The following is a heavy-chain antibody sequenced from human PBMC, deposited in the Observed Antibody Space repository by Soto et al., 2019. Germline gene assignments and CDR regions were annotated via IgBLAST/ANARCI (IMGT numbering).Heavy chain of an antibody. V-gene: IGHV3-30*04. CDR2: ISYDGSAT. CDR3: ARDRGPNTLDY. Sequence: GGSLRLSCAASGFMIGSYAMHWVRQAPGKGMEWVAVISYDGSATYYVDSVKGRFTISRDNAKNSLYLQLNSLRAEDSATYYCARDRGPNTLDYWGQGTLVTVSS. D-gene: IGHD7-27*01. CDR1: GFMIGSYA. J-gene: IGHJ4*02.